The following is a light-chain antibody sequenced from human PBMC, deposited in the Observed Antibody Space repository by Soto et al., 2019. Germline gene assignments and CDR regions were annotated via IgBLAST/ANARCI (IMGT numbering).Light chain of an antibody. CDR1: SGDSAGYKY. CDR3: CSYAGSYV. Sequence: QSVLTQPRSVSGSPGQSVTISCTGSSGDSAGYKYVSWYQQHPGKAPKLIIYDVSQRPSGVPDRFSGSSSGNAASLTISGLQAEDEADYYCCSYAGSYVFGTGTKVTVL. J-gene: IGLJ1*01. V-gene: IGLV2-11*01. CDR2: DVS.